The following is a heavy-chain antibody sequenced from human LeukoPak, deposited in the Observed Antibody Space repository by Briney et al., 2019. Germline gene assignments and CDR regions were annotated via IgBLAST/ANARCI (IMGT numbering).Heavy chain of an antibody. D-gene: IGHD6-19*01. Sequence: ASVKVSCKASGYTFTSYGISWVRQAPGQGLEWMGWINAYNGNTNYAQKLQGRVTMTTDTSTSTAYMEVRSLRSDDTAVYYCASHTIAVAGTRSFDYWGQGTLVTVSS. J-gene: IGHJ4*02. CDR1: GYTFTSYG. CDR3: ASHTIAVAGTRSFDY. CDR2: INAYNGNT. V-gene: IGHV1-18*01.